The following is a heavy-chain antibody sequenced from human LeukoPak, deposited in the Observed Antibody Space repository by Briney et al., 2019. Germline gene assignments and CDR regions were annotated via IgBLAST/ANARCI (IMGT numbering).Heavy chain of an antibody. Sequence: GGSLRLSCAASGFTFSSYGMHWVRQAPGKGLEWVAVIWCDGSNKYYADSVKGRFTISRDNSKNTLYLQMNSLRAEDTAVYYCARGCCDGSSGYYGRLWDAFDIWGQGTMVTVSS. J-gene: IGHJ3*02. CDR3: ARGCCDGSSGYYGRLWDAFDI. D-gene: IGHD3-22*01. CDR2: IWCDGSNK. V-gene: IGHV3-33*01. CDR1: GFTFSSYG.